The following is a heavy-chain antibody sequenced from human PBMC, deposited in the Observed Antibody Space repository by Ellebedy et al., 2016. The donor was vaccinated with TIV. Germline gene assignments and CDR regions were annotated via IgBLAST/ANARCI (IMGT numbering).Heavy chain of an antibody. D-gene: IGHD5-18*01. Sequence: ASVKVSXXVSGYTLTELSMHWVRQAPGKGLEWMGGFDPEDGETIYAQKFQGRVTMTEDTSTDTAYMELSSLRSEDTAVYYCARDPPDSYGDYYGMDVWGQGTTVTVSS. CDR1: GYTLTELS. CDR3: ARDPPDSYGDYYGMDV. CDR2: FDPEDGET. J-gene: IGHJ6*02. V-gene: IGHV1-24*01.